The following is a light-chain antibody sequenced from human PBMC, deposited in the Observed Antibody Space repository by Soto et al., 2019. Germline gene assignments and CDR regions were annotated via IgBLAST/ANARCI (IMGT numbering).Light chain of an antibody. J-gene: IGKJ1*01. V-gene: IGKV3-15*01. CDR2: GAS. CDR1: QSVSSN. CDR3: QQYNNWPKT. Sequence: EIVMTQSPATLSVSPGERATLSCRASQSVSSNLAWYQQKPGQPPRRLIYGASTSATGIPARLSGSGSGTEFTLRISTLQSEDCAVYYCQQYNNWPKTFGQGTKVEIK.